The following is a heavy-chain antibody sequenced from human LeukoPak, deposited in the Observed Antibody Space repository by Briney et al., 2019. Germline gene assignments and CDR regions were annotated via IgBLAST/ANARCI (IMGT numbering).Heavy chain of an antibody. CDR1: GGSISSYY. CDR2: IYYSGST. Sequence: KASETLSLTCTVSGGSISSYYWSWIRQPPGKGLEWIGYIYYSGSTNYNPSLKSRVTISVDTSKNQFSLKLSSATAADTAVYYCARVRASVRYYFDYWGQGTLVTVSS. J-gene: IGHJ4*02. D-gene: IGHD3-10*01. CDR3: ARVRASVRYYFDY. V-gene: IGHV4-59*01.